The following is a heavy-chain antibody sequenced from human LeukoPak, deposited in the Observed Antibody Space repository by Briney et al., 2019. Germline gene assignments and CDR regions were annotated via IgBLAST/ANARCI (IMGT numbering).Heavy chain of an antibody. D-gene: IGHD3-16*02. V-gene: IGHV3-23*01. Sequence: PSETLSLTCTVSGGSIRSSSYYWGWIRQPPGKGLEWVSAISGSGGSTYYADSVKGRFTISRDNSKNTLYLQMNSLRAEDTAVYYCAKNPRGNFMITFGGVIVSYFQHWGQGTLVTVSS. CDR2: ISGSGGST. CDR3: AKNPRGNFMITFGGVIVSYFQH. J-gene: IGHJ1*01. CDR1: GGSIRSSSYY.